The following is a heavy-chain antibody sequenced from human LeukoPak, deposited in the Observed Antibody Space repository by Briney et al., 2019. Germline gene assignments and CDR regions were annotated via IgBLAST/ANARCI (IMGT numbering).Heavy chain of an antibody. J-gene: IGHJ4*02. D-gene: IGHD2-15*01. CDR2: ISTYNGNT. V-gene: IGHV1-18*01. Sequence: ASVKVSCKASGGTFSSYAISWVRQAPGQGLEWMGWISTYNGNTNYAQKLQGRVTMTTDKSTSTAYMELSSLRSEDTAVYYCTRVLYCSGGSCNYFDYWGQGTLVTVSS. CDR1: GGTFSSYA. CDR3: TRVLYCSGGSCNYFDY.